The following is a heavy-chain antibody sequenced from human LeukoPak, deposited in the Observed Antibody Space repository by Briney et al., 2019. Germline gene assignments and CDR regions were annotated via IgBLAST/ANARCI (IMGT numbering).Heavy chain of an antibody. V-gene: IGHV4-59*01. Sequence: SETLSLTCTVSGGSISSYYWTWIRQPPGKRLEWIGYIYYSGSTNYNPSLKSRVTMSVDTSKNQFSLKLSSVTAADTAVYYCARYDFNKFFDYWGQGTLVTVSS. CDR2: IYYSGST. CDR1: GGSISSYY. CDR3: ARYDFNKFFDY. J-gene: IGHJ4*02. D-gene: IGHD3-3*01.